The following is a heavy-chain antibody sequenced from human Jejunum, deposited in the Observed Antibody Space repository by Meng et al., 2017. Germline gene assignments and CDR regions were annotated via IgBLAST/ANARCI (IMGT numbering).Heavy chain of an antibody. J-gene: IGHJ4*02. CDR1: GFSLTTSGVG. Sequence: SGPTLVKPTQTLTLTCTFSGFSLTTSGVGVAWIRQPPGKALEWLALIYWNGEKYYSPSLKSRLTITKDTSKNQVVLTMSTMDPVDTATYYCAHVFAGWPSFDYWSQGTMVTVSS. D-gene: IGHD6-19*01. CDR2: IYWNGEK. V-gene: IGHV2-5*01. CDR3: AHVFAGWPSFDY.